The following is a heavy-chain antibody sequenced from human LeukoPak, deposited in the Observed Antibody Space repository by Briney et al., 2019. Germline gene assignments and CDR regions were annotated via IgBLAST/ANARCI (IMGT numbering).Heavy chain of an antibody. CDR1: GVPFNNAW. CDR3: STLYYYGSGSRYKNYFDY. V-gene: IGHV3-15*01. J-gene: IGHJ4*02. Sequence: GGSLRLSCAASGVPFNNAWMSWVRQAPGQRLEWVGRIKVKSGTTAHAAPAKGRFTFSRDDSNYALNLQMNSLNTEDTAVYYCSTLYYYGSGSRYKNYFDYWGQGTWSPSPQ. D-gene: IGHD3-10*01. CDR2: IKVKSGTT.